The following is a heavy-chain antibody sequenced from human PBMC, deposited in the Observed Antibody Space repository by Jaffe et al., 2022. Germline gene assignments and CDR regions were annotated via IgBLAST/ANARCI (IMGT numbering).Heavy chain of an antibody. V-gene: IGHV3-21*01. J-gene: IGHJ6*03. D-gene: IGHD3-16*02. CDR1: GFTFSSYS. Sequence: EVQLVESGGGLVKPGGSLRLSCAASGFTFSSYSMNWVRQAPGKGLEWVSSISSSSSYIYYADSVKGRFTISRDNAKNSLYLQMNSLRAEDTAVYYCARARKEDYIWGSYRKPSYYYYMDVWGKGTTVTVSS. CDR3: ARARKEDYIWGSYRKPSYYYYMDV. CDR2: ISSSSSYI.